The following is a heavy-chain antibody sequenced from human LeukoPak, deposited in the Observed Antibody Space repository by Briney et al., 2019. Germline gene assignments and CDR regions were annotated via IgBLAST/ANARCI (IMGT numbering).Heavy chain of an antibody. CDR1: GFTFSSYA. J-gene: IGHJ3*02. CDR3: AKASLSGSYRSSAFDI. Sequence: GGSLRLSCAASGFTFSSYAMHWVRQAPGKGLEWVAVISYDGSNKYYADSVKGRFTISRDNSKNTLYLQMNSLRAEDTAVYYCAKASLSGSYRSSAFDIWGQGTMVTVSS. D-gene: IGHD1-26*01. CDR2: ISYDGSNK. V-gene: IGHV3-30*04.